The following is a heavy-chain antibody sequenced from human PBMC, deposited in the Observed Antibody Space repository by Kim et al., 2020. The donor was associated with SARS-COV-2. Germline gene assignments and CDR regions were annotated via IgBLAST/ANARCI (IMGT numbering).Heavy chain of an antibody. J-gene: IGHJ4*02. V-gene: IGHV3-15*01. CDR1: GFTFSNAW. D-gene: IGHD6-6*01. CDR3: TTVPGGAARRVFDY. CDR2: IKSKTAGGTT. Sequence: GGSLRLSCAASGFTFSNAWMSWVRQAPGKGLEWVSRIKSKTAGGTTDYAAHVKGSFTISRDDSKNTLYLKMNSLKTEDTAVYYCTTVPGGAARRVFDYWGQGTLVTVSS.